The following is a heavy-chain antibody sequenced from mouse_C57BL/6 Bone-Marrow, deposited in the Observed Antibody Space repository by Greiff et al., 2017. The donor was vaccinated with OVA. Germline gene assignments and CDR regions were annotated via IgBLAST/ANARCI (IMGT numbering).Heavy chain of an antibody. V-gene: IGHV1-76*01. CDR1: GYTFTDYY. CDR2: IYPGSGNT. CDR3: ARLWSLAY. Sequence: VQLQQSGAELVRPGASVKLSCKASGYTFTDYYINWVKQRPGQGLEWIARIYPGSGNTYYNEKFKGKATLTAEKSSSTAYMQLSSLTSEDSAVYFCARLWSLAYWGQGTLVTVSA. D-gene: IGHD1-1*02. J-gene: IGHJ3*01.